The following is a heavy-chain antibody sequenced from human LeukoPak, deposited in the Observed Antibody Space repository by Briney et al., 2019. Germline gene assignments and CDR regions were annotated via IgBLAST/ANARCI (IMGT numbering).Heavy chain of an antibody. V-gene: IGHV1-8*02. CDR3: ARGGPPLYSSGWSDFDY. J-gene: IGHJ4*02. CDR1: GYTFTSYD. D-gene: IGHD6-19*01. Sequence: GASVKVSCKASGYTFTSYDINWVRQATGQGLEWMGWMNPNSGNTGYAQKFQGRVTMTRNTSISTAYMELSSLRSEDTAVYYCARGGPPLYSSGWSDFDYWGQGTLVTVSS. CDR2: MNPNSGNT.